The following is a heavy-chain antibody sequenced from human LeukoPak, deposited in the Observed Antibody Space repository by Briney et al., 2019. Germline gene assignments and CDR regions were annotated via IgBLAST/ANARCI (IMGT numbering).Heavy chain of an antibody. V-gene: IGHV1-18*01. CDR1: GYTFTSYG. CDR3: ARGMGVLVPAATWFDP. D-gene: IGHD2-2*01. CDR2: ISAYNGNT. J-gene: IGHJ5*02. Sequence: ASVKVSCKASGYTFTSYGISWVRQAPGQGLEWMGWISAYNGNTNYAQKLQGRVTMTTDTSTSTAYMELSRLRSDDAAVYYCARGMGVLVPAATWFDPWGQGTLVTVSS.